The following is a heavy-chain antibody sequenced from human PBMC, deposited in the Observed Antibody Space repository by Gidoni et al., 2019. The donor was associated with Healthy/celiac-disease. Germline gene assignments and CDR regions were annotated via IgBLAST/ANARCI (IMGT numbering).Heavy chain of an antibody. CDR2: ISYDGSNK. D-gene: IGHD6-6*01. CDR1: GFTFSSYA. Sequence: QVQLVESGGGVVQPGRSLRLSCAASGFTFSSYAMHWVRQAPGKGLEWVAVISYDGSNKYYADSVKGRFTISRDNSKNTLYLQMNSLRAEDTAVYYCARDLRYSSSSGWGQGTLVTVSS. J-gene: IGHJ4*02. CDR3: ARDLRYSSSSG. V-gene: IGHV3-30-3*01.